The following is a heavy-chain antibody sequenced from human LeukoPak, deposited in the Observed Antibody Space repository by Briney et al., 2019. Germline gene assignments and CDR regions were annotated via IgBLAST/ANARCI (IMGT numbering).Heavy chain of an antibody. CDR2: INPNSGGT. Sequence: ASVKVSCKASGYTFTGYYMHWVRQAPGQGLEWMGWINPNSGGTNYAQKFQGRVTMTRDTSISTAYMELSRLRSDDTAVYYCARDRPMRVRGDERWDFDYWGQGTPVTVSP. D-gene: IGHD3-10*01. CDR3: ARDRPMRVRGDERWDFDY. J-gene: IGHJ4*02. V-gene: IGHV1-2*02. CDR1: GYTFTGYY.